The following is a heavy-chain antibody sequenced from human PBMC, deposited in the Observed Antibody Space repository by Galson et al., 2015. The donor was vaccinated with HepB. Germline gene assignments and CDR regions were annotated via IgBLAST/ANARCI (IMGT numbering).Heavy chain of an antibody. Sequence: SLRLSCAASGFTFSSYGMHWVRQAPGKGLEWVAFISYDGRNEYYADSVKGRFTISRDISKNTLYLQMNSLGAEDTAVYSCARDSWNYERSVARNVHTKIRLIDYWGQGTLVTVSS. J-gene: IGHJ4*02. CDR2: ISYDGRNE. V-gene: IGHV3-30*04. CDR3: ARDSWNYERSVARNVHTKIRLIDY. CDR1: GFTFSSYG. D-gene: IGHD3-22*01.